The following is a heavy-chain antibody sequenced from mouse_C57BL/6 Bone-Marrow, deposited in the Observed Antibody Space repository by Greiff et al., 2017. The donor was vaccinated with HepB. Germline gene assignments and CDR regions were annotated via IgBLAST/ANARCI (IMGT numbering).Heavy chain of an antibody. CDR3: NLIATVDFDY. J-gene: IGHJ2*01. V-gene: IGHV1-5*01. CDR1: GYTFTSYW. CDR2: IYPGNSDT. Sequence: VQLQQSGTVLARPGASVKMSCKTSGYTFTSYWMHWVKQRPGQGLEWIGAIYPGNSDTSYNQKFKGKAKLTAVTSASTAYMELSSLTNEDSAVYYCNLIATVDFDYWGQGTTLTVSS. D-gene: IGHD1-1*01.